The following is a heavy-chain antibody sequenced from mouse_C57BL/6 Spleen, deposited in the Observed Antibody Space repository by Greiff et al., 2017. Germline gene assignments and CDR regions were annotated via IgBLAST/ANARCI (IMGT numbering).Heavy chain of an antibody. V-gene: IGHV1-52*01. CDR3: ARWLLRGDYFDY. CDR1: GYTFTSYW. J-gene: IGHJ2*01. Sequence: QVQLQQPGAELVRPGSSVKLSCKASGYTFTSYWMHWVKQRPIQGLEWIGNIDPSDSETHYNQKFKDKATLTVAKSSSTAYMQLSSLTSEDSAVYYCARWLLRGDYFDYWGQGTTLTVSS. CDR2: IDPSDSET. D-gene: IGHD2-3*01.